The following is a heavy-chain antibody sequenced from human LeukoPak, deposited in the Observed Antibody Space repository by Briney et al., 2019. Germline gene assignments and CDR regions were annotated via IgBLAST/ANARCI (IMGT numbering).Heavy chain of an antibody. Sequence: SETLSLTCAVYGGSFSGYYWSWIRQPPGKGLEWIGEINHSGSTNYNPSLKSRVTISVDTSKNQFSLKLSSVTAADTAVYYCASPGPYYYESSGRDAFDIWGQGTMVTVSS. V-gene: IGHV4-34*01. CDR1: GGSFSGYY. CDR3: ASPGPYYYESSGRDAFDI. D-gene: IGHD3-22*01. CDR2: INHSGST. J-gene: IGHJ3*02.